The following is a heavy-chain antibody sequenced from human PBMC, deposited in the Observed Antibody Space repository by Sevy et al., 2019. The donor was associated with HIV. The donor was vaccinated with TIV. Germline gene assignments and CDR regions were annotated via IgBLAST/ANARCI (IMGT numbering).Heavy chain of an antibody. CDR2: MSYNGNS. CDR3: ARRLAAAGGGNENFQP. V-gene: IGHV4-39*01. D-gene: IGHD6-13*01. Sequence: SETLSLTCTVSGGSINNKAYYWAWIRQPPGKGLEWIGSMSYNGNSYYNPSLNCRVTISLDTSKNKFSLRLTFVTAADTAVYYCARRLAAAGGGNENFQPWGQGTLVTVSS. CDR1: GGSINNKAYY. J-gene: IGHJ1*01.